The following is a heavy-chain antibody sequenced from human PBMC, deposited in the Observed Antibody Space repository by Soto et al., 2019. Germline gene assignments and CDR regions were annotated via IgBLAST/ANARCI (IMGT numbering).Heavy chain of an antibody. D-gene: IGHD3-10*01. CDR1: GGTFSRHS. V-gene: IGHV1-69*01. J-gene: IGHJ5*02. CDR3: SRALTSVRGS. Sequence: QVQMVQSGAEVKKPGSSARVSCKVSGGTFSRHSISWVRQAPGQGLEWMGGIIPIFDATQYAQKFQGRLRITPDESTTPFNMDLNSLRPEDTAIYSCSRALTSVRGSWGQGTLVTVS. CDR2: IIPIFDAT.